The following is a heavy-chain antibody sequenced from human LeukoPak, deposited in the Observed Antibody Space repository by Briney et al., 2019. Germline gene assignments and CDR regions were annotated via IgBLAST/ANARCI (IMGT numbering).Heavy chain of an antibody. Sequence: EASVKVSCKASGYTFTGYYMHWVRQAPGQGLEWMGWINPNSGGTNYAQKFQGRVTMTRDMSISTAYMELSRLRSDDTAVYYCARGLRRYFDWLFPSIYYYYGMDVWGQGTTVTVSS. CDR2: INPNSGGT. CDR3: ARGLRRYFDWLFPSIYYYYGMDV. CDR1: GYTFTGYY. V-gene: IGHV1-2*02. D-gene: IGHD3-9*01. J-gene: IGHJ6*02.